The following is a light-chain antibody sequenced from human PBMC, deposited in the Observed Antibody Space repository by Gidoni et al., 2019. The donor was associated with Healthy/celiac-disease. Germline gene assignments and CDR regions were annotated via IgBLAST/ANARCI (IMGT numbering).Light chain of an antibody. CDR2: KAS. CDR1: QSISSW. CDR3: QQYNSYYT. Sequence: DIQLTQSPSTLFASGGDSVTLTCRASQSISSWVAWYQQKPGNAPKLLIYKASSLDSGVPSRFSSSGSGTEFTLTISSQQPDDFATYYCQQYNSYYTFGQGTKLEIK. J-gene: IGKJ2*01. V-gene: IGKV1-5*03.